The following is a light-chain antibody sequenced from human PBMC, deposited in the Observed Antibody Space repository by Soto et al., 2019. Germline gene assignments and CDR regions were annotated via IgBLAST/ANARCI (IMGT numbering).Light chain of an antibody. V-gene: IGKV3-15*01. J-gene: IGKJ1*01. CDR2: GAS. Sequence: EIVMTQSPATLSVSPGERATLSCRASQSVSSNLAWYQQKPGQAPRLLIYGASTRATGIPARFSGSGSGTDFTLTISSLQSEDFAVSYCQQCNNWPLTFGQGPRVDIQ. CDR1: QSVSSN. CDR3: QQCNNWPLT.